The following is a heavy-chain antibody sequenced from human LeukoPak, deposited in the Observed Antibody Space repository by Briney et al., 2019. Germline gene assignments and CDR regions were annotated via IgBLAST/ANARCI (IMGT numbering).Heavy chain of an antibody. CDR3: ARASVFGYYFDY. V-gene: IGHV4-30-2*01. CDR1: GGSISSGGYS. D-gene: IGHD3-16*01. J-gene: IGHJ4*02. Sequence: SETLSLTCAVSGGSISSGGYSWSWIRQPPGKGLEWIGYIYHSGSTYYNPSLKSRVTISVDRSKNQFSPKLSSVTAADTAVYYCARASVFGYYFDYWGQGTLVTVSP. CDR2: IYHSGST.